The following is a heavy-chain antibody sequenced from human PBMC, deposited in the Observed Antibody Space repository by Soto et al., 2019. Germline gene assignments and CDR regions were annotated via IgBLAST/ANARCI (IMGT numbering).Heavy chain of an antibody. CDR1: GYTFTGYY. D-gene: IGHD2-15*01. CDR2: INPNSGGT. CDR3: ARGPLGYCCGGSCRGWYFDL. V-gene: IGHV1-2*04. Sequence: QVQLVQSGAEVQKPGASVKVSCKASGYTFTGYYMHWVRQAPGQGLEWMGWINPNSGGTNYAQTFQGWVTMTRDTSISTAYMELSRLRSDDTAVYYCARGPLGYCCGGSCRGWYFDLWGRGTLVTVSS. J-gene: IGHJ2*01.